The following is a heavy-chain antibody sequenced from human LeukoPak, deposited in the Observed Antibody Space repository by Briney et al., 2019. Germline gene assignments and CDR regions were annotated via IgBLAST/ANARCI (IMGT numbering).Heavy chain of an antibody. CDR3: ARGSGGYYYG. J-gene: IGHJ4*02. CDR1: GGSISSYF. V-gene: IGHV4-59*01. D-gene: IGHD3-22*01. CDR2: ISNSGST. Sequence: KASETLSLTCIVSGGSISSYFWSWIRQPPGKGLEWIGYISNSGSTNYNPSLKSRVTISADTSKNQFSLKLSSVTAADTAVYYCARGSGGYYYGWGQGTLVTVSS.